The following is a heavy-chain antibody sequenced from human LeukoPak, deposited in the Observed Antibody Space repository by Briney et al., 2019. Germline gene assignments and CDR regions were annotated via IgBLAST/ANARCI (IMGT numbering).Heavy chain of an antibody. V-gene: IGHV3-21*01. CDR1: GFTFSSYS. CDR3: ARGPDAFDI. CDR2: ISSSSSFI. Sequence: GRSLTLSCAASGFTFSSYSMNWVRQAPRKGLEWVSSISSSSSFISYADSVKGRFKIYRENAAISLYLQMNSLRAEDTAVYYCARGPDAFDIWGQGTMVTVSS. J-gene: IGHJ3*02.